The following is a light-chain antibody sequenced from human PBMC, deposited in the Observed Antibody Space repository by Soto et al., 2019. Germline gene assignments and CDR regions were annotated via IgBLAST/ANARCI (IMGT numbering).Light chain of an antibody. Sequence: QAVVTQPPSASGTPGQRVTISCSGSSANIGTNTVNWYQQLPGTTPTILIYNNHEPPSVVRVPCSGSKSGTSAALAISGLQSDDEADYYCAAWDDSLWLFGGGTKLTVL. J-gene: IGLJ3*02. CDR1: SANIGTNT. CDR2: NNH. V-gene: IGLV1-44*01. CDR3: AAWDDSLWL.